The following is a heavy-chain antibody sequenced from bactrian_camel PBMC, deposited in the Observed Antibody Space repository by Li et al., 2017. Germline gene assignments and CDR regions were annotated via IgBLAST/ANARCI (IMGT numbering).Heavy chain of an antibody. J-gene: IGHJ6*01. D-gene: IGHD3*01. V-gene: IGHV3S53*01. CDR2: IDSDGST. Sequence: HVQLVESGGDSVQAGGSLTLSCAASGNIDDSIVMAWFRQSPGKKREGVAAIDSDGSTSYADTVKGRFTISRDIAKNTLYLQMNSLKLEDTAMYYCAADRSPRACTYCRGKDCSGLGWWGQGTQVTVS. CDR1: GNIDDSIV. CDR3: AADRSPRACTYCRGKDCSGLGW.